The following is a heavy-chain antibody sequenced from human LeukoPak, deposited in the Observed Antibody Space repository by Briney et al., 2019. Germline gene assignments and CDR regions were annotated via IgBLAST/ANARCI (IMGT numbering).Heavy chain of an antibody. CDR3: ATSYDMGWLIGY. D-gene: IGHD3/OR15-3a*01. V-gene: IGHV3-74*01. CDR1: GFTFSNFW. Sequence: GGSLRLSCAASGFTFSNFWMHWVRQAPGKGLVWVALIYGDGSFTRYADSVKGRFTISRDNGKSSLYLQMNSLRAEDTALYYCATSYDMGWLIGYWGQGTLVTVSS. CDR2: IYGDGSFT. J-gene: IGHJ4*02.